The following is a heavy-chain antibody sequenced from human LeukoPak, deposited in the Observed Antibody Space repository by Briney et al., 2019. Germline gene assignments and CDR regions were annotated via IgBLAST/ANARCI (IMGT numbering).Heavy chain of an antibody. CDR3: ARDIGSSGCT. J-gene: IGHJ5*02. D-gene: IGHD6-19*01. CDR1: GFTFSSYS. V-gene: IGHV3-21*01. CDR2: ISSSSYI. Sequence: GGSLRLSCAASGFTFSSYSMNWVRQAPGKGLEWVSSISSSSYIYYADSVKGRFTTSRDNAKNSLYLQMNSLRAEDTAVYYCARDIGSSGCTWGQGTLVTVSS.